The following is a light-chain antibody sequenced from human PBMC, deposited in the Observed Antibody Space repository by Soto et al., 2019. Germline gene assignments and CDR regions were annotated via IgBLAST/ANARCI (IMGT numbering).Light chain of an antibody. Sequence: QSALTQPASLSGFPGQSITISCTGTSSDVGGYNYVSWYQQHPGKAPKLMIYDVSNWPSGVSNRFSGSKSGNTASLTISGLQAEDEADYYCSSYTNSSPFVFGTGTKVTVL. J-gene: IGLJ1*01. CDR3: SSYTNSSPFV. CDR1: SSDVGGYNY. V-gene: IGLV2-14*01. CDR2: DVS.